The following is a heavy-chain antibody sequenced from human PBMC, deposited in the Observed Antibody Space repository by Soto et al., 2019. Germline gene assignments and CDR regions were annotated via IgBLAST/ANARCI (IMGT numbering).Heavy chain of an antibody. CDR2: ISAYNDNT. CDR1: GYTFTSYG. CDR3: ARAYRMYYYDSSGYPDY. Sequence: ASVKVSCKASGYTFTSYGISWVRQAPGQGLEWMGWISAYNDNTNYAQKLQGRVTMTTDTSTSTAYMELRSLRSDDTAVYYCARAYRMYYYDSSGYPDYWGQGTLVTVSS. V-gene: IGHV1-18*01. D-gene: IGHD3-22*01. J-gene: IGHJ4*02.